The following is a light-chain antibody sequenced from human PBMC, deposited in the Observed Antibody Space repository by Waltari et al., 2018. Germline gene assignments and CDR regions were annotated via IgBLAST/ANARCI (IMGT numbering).Light chain of an antibody. CDR3: AAWDGSLSAMV. V-gene: IGLV1-44*01. CDR1: SSNIGSNT. J-gene: IGLJ2*01. Sequence: QSVLTQPPSASGTPGQRVSIFCSGSSSNIGSNTVNWYQQLPGTAPKPLISNDNHRPSGVPDRFSGSKSGTSASLAISGLQSEDEADYYCAAWDGSLSAMVFGGGTELTVL. CDR2: NDN.